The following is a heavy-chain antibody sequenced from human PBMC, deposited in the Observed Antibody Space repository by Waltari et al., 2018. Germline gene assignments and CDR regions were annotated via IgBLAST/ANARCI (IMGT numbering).Heavy chain of an antibody. J-gene: IGHJ4*02. CDR1: GFSLSNGRMG. CDR3: ARTYSDFWSGYLEHFDY. D-gene: IGHD3-3*01. CDR2: IFSTDAT. Sequence: QVTLKESGPVLVKPTETLTLTCTVSGFSLSNGRMGVSWIRQPPGKALEWLAHIFSTDATSFSTSLKSRLSISKDASKSQVVLTMTNMDPVDTGTYFCARTYSDFWSGYLEHFDYWGQGILVTVSS. V-gene: IGHV2-26*01.